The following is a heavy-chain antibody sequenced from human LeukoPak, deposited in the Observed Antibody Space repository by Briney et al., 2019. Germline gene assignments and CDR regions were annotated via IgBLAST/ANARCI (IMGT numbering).Heavy chain of an antibody. J-gene: IGHJ4*02. Sequence: PSETLSLTCTVSGGSTSSSSYYWGWIRQPPGKGLEWIGSIYYSGSTYYNPSLKSRVTISVDTSKNQFSLKLSSVTAADTAVYYCARPRGLRTGFDYWGQGTLVTVSS. D-gene: IGHD1-1*01. CDR2: IYYSGST. CDR3: ARPRGLRTGFDY. CDR1: GGSTSSSSYY. V-gene: IGHV4-39*07.